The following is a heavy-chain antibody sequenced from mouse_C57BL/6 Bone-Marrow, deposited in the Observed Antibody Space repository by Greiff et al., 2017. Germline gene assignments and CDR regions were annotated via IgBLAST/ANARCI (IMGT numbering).Heavy chain of an antibody. CDR3: ARVGNGYYDWVWFAY. CDR2: ISYDGSN. Sequence: DVKLVESGPGLVKPSQSLSLTCSVTGYSITSGYYWNWIRQFPGNKLEWMGYISYDGSNNYNPSLKNRISITRDTSKNPFFLKLNSVTTEDTATXYCARVGNGYYDWVWFAYWGQGTLVTVSA. J-gene: IGHJ3*01. V-gene: IGHV3-6*01. CDR1: GYSITSGYY. D-gene: IGHD2-3*01.